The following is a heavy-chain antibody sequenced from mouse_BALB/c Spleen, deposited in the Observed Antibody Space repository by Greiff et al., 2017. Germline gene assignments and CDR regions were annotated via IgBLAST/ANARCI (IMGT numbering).Heavy chain of an antibody. V-gene: IGHV5-9-4*01. Sequence: EVKLMESGGGLVKPGGSLKLSCAASGFTFSSYAMSWVRQSPEKRLEWVAEISSGGSYTYYPDTVTGRFTISRDNAKNTLYLEMSSLRSEDTAMYYCARGDYDGYYFDYWGQGTTLTVSS. CDR1: GFTFSSYA. CDR3: ARGDYDGYYFDY. J-gene: IGHJ2*01. D-gene: IGHD2-4*01. CDR2: ISSGGSYT.